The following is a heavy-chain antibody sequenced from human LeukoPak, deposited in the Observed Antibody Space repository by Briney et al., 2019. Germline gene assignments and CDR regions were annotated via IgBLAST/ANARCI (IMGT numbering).Heavy chain of an antibody. Sequence: GGPLRLSCAASGFTFSSYWMHWVRQAPGKGLEWVSGISGGGGSTYYADSVKGRFTISRDNSKNTLYLQMDSLRAEDTALYYCAKGSGINHYHWIDPWGQGTLVTVSS. CDR1: GFTFSSYW. D-gene: IGHD1-14*01. CDR3: AKGSGINHYHWIDP. CDR2: ISGGGGST. J-gene: IGHJ5*02. V-gene: IGHV3-23*01.